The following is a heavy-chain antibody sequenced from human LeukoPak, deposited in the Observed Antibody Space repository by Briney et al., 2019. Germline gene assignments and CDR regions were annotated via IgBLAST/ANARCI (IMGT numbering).Heavy chain of an antibody. CDR1: EFTFSSYW. CDR3: ARDHARDGYNF. J-gene: IGHJ4*02. V-gene: IGHV3-7*01. Sequence: GGSLRLSCAASEFTFSSYWMNWVRQAPGKGLEWVANIKQDGSEKYYVDSVKGRFTISRDNAQNSLYLQMNSLRVEDTAIYYCARDHARDGYNFWGQGTLVTVSS. D-gene: IGHD5-24*01. CDR2: IKQDGSEK.